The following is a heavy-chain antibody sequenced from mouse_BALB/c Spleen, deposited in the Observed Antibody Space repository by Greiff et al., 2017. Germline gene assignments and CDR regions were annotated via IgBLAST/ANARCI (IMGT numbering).Heavy chain of an antibody. CDR1: GDSITSGY. Sequence: EVKLQESGPSLVKPSQTLSLTCSVTGDSITSGYWNWIRKFPGNKLEYMGYISYSGSTYYNPSLKSRISITRDTSKNQYYLQLNSVTTEDTATYYCAKGYYGYPWYFDVWGAGTTVTVSS. J-gene: IGHJ1*01. D-gene: IGHD1-2*01. V-gene: IGHV3-8*02. CDR2: ISYSGST. CDR3: AKGYYGYPWYFDV.